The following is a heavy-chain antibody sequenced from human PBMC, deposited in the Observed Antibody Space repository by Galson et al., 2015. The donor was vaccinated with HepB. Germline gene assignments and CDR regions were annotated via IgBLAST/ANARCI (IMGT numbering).Heavy chain of an antibody. CDR3: ARDLSGYFDY. D-gene: IGHD6-19*01. CDR1: GFTFSSYA. CDR2: ISYDGSNK. Sequence: SLRLSCAASGFTFSSYAMHWVRQAPGKGLEWVAVISYDGSNKYYADSVKGRFTISRDNSKNTLYLQMNSLRADDTAVYYCARDLSGYFDYWGQGTLVTVSS. J-gene: IGHJ4*02. V-gene: IGHV3-30*04.